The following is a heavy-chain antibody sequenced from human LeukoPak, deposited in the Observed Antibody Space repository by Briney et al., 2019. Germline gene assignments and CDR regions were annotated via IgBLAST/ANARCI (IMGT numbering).Heavy chain of an antibody. CDR3: ARGDGYNRV. Sequence: SETLSLTCTVSGGSINSYYWSWIRQPPGKGLEWIGSIYYSGSTNYNPSLKSRVTISVDTSKNQFSLKLSSVTAADTAVYYCARGDGYNRVWGQGTLVTVSS. CDR1: GGSINSYY. J-gene: IGHJ4*02. V-gene: IGHV4-59*01. D-gene: IGHD5-24*01. CDR2: IYYSGST.